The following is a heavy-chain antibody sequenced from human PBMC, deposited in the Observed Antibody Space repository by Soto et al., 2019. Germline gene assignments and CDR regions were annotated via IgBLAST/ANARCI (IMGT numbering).Heavy chain of an antibody. CDR1: GFSLNTRGVG. CDR2: ISWDGEK. D-gene: IGHD3-9*01. Sequence: ITLKESGPTLVKPTQTLTLTCTFSGFSLNTRGVGVGWIRQPPGKALEWLALISWDGEKRYSPSPKSRLTITKDTSENQVVLTMTNMDPVDTATYYCAPRRGDLLTGHYYFDYWGQGTLVTVSS. CDR3: APRRGDLLTGHYYFDY. J-gene: IGHJ4*02. V-gene: IGHV2-5*02.